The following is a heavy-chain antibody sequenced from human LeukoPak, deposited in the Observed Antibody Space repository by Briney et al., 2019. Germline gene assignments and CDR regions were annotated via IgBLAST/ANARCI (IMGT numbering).Heavy chain of an antibody. CDR1: GFTLSSYS. J-gene: IGHJ4*02. V-gene: IGHV3-21*01. D-gene: IGHD2-2*01. Sequence: GGSLRLSCAASGFTLSSYSKNWVRQAPGKGLEWVSSFSPSGKYIYYADSLQGRFTISRDNAKNSLYLQMNSLRAEDTAVYYCARVRGLYPGHYFDYWGQGTLVTVSS. CDR2: FSPSGKYI. CDR3: ARVRGLYPGHYFDY.